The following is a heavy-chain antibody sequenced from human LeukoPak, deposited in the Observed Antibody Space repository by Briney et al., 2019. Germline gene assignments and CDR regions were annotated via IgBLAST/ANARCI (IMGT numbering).Heavy chain of an antibody. D-gene: IGHD5-12*01. CDR3: ARGRSSYLYIAATTKYFDY. Sequence: SETLSLTCAVYGGSFSGYQWSWIRQPPGKGLEWIGEINQSGSTNYNPSLKSRVTMSVDTSKTQFSLKLNSVTAADTAVYYCARGRSSYLYIAATTKYFDYWGQGTLDTVSS. V-gene: IGHV4-34*01. CDR2: INQSGST. J-gene: IGHJ4*02. CDR1: GGSFSGYQ.